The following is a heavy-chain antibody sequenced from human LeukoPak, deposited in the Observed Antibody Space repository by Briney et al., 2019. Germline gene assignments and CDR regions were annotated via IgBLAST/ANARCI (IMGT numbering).Heavy chain of an antibody. D-gene: IGHD2-2*02. V-gene: IGHV4-4*07. J-gene: IGHJ5*02. CDR2: IYTSGST. CDR1: GGSISSYY. Sequence: SETLSLTCTVSGGSISSYYWSWIRQPAGKGLEWIGGIYTSGSTNYNPSLKSRVTMSVDTSKNQFSLKLSSVTAADTAVYYCAREDIVVVPAAISRWFDPWGQGTLVTVSS. CDR3: AREDIVVVPAAISRWFDP.